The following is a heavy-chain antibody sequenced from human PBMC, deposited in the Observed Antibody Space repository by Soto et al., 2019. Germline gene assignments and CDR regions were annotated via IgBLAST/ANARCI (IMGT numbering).Heavy chain of an antibody. D-gene: IGHD2-15*01. CDR3: ARLCVVVVAANPFDY. CDR1: GYSFTSYW. Sequence: GESLKISCKGSGYSFTSYWIGWVRQMPGKGLEWMGIIYPGDSDTRYSPSFQGQVTISADKSISTAYLQWSSLKASDTAMYYCARLCVVVVAANPFDYCGQGNLDIVSS. V-gene: IGHV5-51*01. J-gene: IGHJ4*02. CDR2: IYPGDSDT.